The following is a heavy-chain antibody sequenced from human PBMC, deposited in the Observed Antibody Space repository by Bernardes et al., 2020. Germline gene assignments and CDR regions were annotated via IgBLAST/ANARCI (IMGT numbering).Heavy chain of an antibody. CDR3: AKERLRLGELSLTSGFDI. CDR1: KFTFDDYG. D-gene: IGHD3-16*02. Sequence: GGSLRLSCAGSKFTFDDYGMHWVRQAPGKGLEWVSGIAWNGGTIAYADSVRGRFSISRANAKDSLYLEMKSLRGDDTALYYCAKERLRLGELSLTSGFDIRGQGTMVTVSS. V-gene: IGHV3-9*01. J-gene: IGHJ3*02. CDR2: IAWNGGTI.